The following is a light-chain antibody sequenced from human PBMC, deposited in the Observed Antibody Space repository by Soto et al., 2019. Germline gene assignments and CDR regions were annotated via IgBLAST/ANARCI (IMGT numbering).Light chain of an antibody. CDR1: QSISSN. CDR2: DAS. Sequence: EIVMTQSPATLSVSPGERATLSCRASQSISSNLAWYQQRPGQGPRLLIYDASTRATGIPARFSGSGSGTDFTLTINSLLSEDFAVYYCQQYKNWLRWTFGQGTKVEIK. V-gene: IGKV3-15*01. CDR3: QQYKNWLRWT. J-gene: IGKJ1*01.